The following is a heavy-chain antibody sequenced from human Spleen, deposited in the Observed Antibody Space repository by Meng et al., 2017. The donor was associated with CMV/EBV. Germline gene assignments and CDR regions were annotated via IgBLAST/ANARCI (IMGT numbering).Heavy chain of an antibody. CDR1: GGSISSGDYY. V-gene: IGHV4-30-4*08. CDR3: ARDASFDY. CDR2: IYYSGST. J-gene: IGHJ4*02. Sequence: QVLMQESGPGLLKPSQPLSLTCTGSGGSISSGDYYWSWIRQPPGKGLEWIGYIYYSGSTYYTPSLKSRVTISVDTSKNQFSLKLSSVTAADTAVYYCARDASFDYWGQGTLVTVSS.